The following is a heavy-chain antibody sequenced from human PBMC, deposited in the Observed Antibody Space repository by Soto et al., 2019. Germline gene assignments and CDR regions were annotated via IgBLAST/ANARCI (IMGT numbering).Heavy chain of an antibody. D-gene: IGHD3-10*01. CDR1: GFTFSSYG. J-gene: IGHJ6*02. CDR3: ASQSRVRGVEYYYYGMDV. CDR2: IWYDGSNK. Sequence: PRLSCAASGFTFSSYGMHWVRQAPGKGLEWVVVIWYDGSNKYYADSVKGRFTISRDNSKNTLDQQINSLRAEDTAVYYCASQSRVRGVEYYYYGMDVWGQGTTVTVSS. V-gene: IGHV3-33*01.